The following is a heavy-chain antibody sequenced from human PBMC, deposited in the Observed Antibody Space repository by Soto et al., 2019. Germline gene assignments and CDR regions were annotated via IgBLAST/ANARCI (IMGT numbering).Heavy chain of an antibody. J-gene: IGHJ6*02. V-gene: IGHV3-23*01. CDR1: GFTFSSYA. Sequence: GGSLRLSCAASGFTFSSYAMSWVRQAPGKGLEWVSAISGSGGSTYYADSVKGRFTISRDNSKNTLYLQMNSLRAEDTAVYYCAKVPVGYDFWSGSQNVWGQGTTVTVSS. CDR3: AKVPVGYDFWSGSQNV. CDR2: ISGSGGST. D-gene: IGHD3-3*01.